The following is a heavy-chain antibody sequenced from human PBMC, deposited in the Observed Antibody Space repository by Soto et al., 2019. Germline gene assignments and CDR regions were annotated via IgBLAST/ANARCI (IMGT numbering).Heavy chain of an antibody. V-gene: IGHV1-69*01. Sequence: SVKVSCKASGGTFCSYAISWVRQAPGQGLEWMGGIIPIFGTANYAQKFQGRVTITADESTSTAYMELSSLRSEDTAVYYCARSGIAVAGIGYFDYWGQGTLVTVSS. CDR3: ARSGIAVAGIGYFDY. D-gene: IGHD6-19*01. CDR2: IIPIFGTA. J-gene: IGHJ4*02. CDR1: GGTFCSYA.